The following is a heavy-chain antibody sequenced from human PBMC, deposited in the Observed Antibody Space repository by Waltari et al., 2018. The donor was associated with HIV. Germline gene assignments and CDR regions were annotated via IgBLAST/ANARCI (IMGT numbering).Heavy chain of an antibody. Sequence: EVQLVESGGDLVHPVRSLRLSCAASGFTFDDYAMHWVRQAPGKGLEWVSGINWNSDNIGYADSVKGRFTISRDHAKNSLYLQMNSLRPEDTALYYCAKAYDSSGFQYYFDYWGQGTLVTVSS. CDR1: GFTFDDYA. V-gene: IGHV3-9*01. D-gene: IGHD3-22*01. CDR3: AKAYDSSGFQYYFDY. CDR2: INWNSDNI. J-gene: IGHJ4*02.